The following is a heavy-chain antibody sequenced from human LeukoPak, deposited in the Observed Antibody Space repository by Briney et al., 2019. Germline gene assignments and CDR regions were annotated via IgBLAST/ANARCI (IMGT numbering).Heavy chain of an antibody. CDR2: IYHSGST. D-gene: IGHD5-24*01. Sequence: PSETLSLTCIVSGGSISSSNYYWGWIRQPPGKGLEWIGSIYHSGSTYYNPSLKSRVTISVDTSKNQFSLKLSSVTAADTAVYYCAKVEVDHAFDIWGQGTMVTVSS. J-gene: IGHJ3*02. CDR3: AKVEVDHAFDI. V-gene: IGHV4-39*07. CDR1: GGSISSSNYY.